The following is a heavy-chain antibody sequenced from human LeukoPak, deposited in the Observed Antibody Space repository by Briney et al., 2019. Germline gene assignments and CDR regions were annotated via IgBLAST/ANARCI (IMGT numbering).Heavy chain of an antibody. Sequence: SESLSLTCAVNGGSFSGYYWSWIRQPPGKRLEWIGEINHSGSTNYNPSLKSRVTISVDTSKNQFSLKLSSVTAADTAVYYCARVIRNYDILTGYYYYYMDAWGKGTTVTVSS. D-gene: IGHD3-9*01. CDR1: GGSFSGYY. J-gene: IGHJ6*03. CDR3: ARVIRNYDILTGYYYYYMDA. CDR2: INHSGST. V-gene: IGHV4-34*01.